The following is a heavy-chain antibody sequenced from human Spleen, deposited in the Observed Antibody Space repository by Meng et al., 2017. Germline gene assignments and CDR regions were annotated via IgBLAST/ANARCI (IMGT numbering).Heavy chain of an antibody. Sequence: GESLKISCAVSGFTFDDYGMTWVRQAPGKGLEWVSTINWNGGSIGYADSVRGRFTISRDNSKNTLYLQMNSLRAEDTAVYYCAKDRDYYDSSGYVAFDIWGQGTMVTVSS. D-gene: IGHD3-22*01. CDR2: INWNGGSI. J-gene: IGHJ3*02. V-gene: IGHV3-20*04. CDR1: GFTFDDYG. CDR3: AKDRDYYDSSGYVAFDI.